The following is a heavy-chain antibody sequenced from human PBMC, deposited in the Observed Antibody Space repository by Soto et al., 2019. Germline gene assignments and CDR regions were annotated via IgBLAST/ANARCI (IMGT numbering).Heavy chain of an antibody. Sequence: LRLSCEASGFTFSKYCMQWVRQAPGKGLEWVAVISCDGYLKYYVDSVKGRFTVARDNSKNTLFLEMNSLRVEDTAVYFCAKDFKISGSHYGTLNYYYGMDVWGQGTTVTVSS. CDR3: AKDFKISGSHYGTLNYYYGMDV. CDR1: GFTFSKYC. V-gene: IGHV3-30*18. CDR2: ISCDGYLK. J-gene: IGHJ6*02. D-gene: IGHD3-10*01.